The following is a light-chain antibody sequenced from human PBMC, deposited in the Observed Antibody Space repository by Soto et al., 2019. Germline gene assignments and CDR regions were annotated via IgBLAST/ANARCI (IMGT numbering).Light chain of an antibody. J-gene: IGKJ4*01. V-gene: IGKV1-33*01. CDR3: QQYDNPSLT. CDR2: DAS. CDR1: QDISNY. Sequence: DIQMTHSPSSLSASVGDRVTITCQASQDISNYLNWYQQKPGKAPKLLIYDASNLETGVPSRFSGSGSGTDFTFTISSLQPEDIATYYCQQYDNPSLTFGGGTKVEI.